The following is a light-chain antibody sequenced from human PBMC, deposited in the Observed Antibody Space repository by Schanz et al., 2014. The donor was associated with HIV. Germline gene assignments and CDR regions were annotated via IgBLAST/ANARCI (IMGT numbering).Light chain of an antibody. Sequence: QSALTQPASVSGSPGQSIVISCIGTSTDVGVYDYVSWYQQHPGKAPKLLIFGVFNRPSGVSNRFSGSKSGNTASLTISGLQAEDEADYYCSSYANTDTVLFGGGTKLTVL. CDR3: SSYANTDTVL. CDR2: GVF. J-gene: IGLJ2*01. V-gene: IGLV2-14*03. CDR1: STDVGVYDY.